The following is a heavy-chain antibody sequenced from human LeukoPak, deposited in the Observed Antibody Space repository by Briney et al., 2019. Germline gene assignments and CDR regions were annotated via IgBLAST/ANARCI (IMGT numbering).Heavy chain of an antibody. CDR1: TPSISSYY. CDR3: ARLWSTSCKGGSGPHQPNY. J-gene: IGHJ4*02. Sequence: SETLSLTCTVSTPSISSYYWSWIRQPPEKGLEWIGYIYYIGSTNYNPSLKSRVIIFLDTSKNPFSLKLSSVTAADTAVYYCARLWSTSCKGGSGPHQPNYWGQGARVTVPS. D-gene: IGHD6-25*01. V-gene: IGHV4-59*08. CDR2: IYYIGST.